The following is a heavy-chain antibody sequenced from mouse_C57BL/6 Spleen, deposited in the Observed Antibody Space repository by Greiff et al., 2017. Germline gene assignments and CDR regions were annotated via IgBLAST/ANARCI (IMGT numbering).Heavy chain of an antibody. CDR2: ISYDGSN. Sequence: VQVVESGPGLVKPSQSLSLTCSVTGYSITSGYYWNWIRQFPGNKLEWMGYISYDGSNNYNPSLKNRISITRDTSKNQFFLKLNSVTTEDTATYYCARFDYYAMDYWGQGTSGTVSS. CDR1: GYSITSGYY. CDR3: ARFDYYAMDY. J-gene: IGHJ4*01. V-gene: IGHV3-6*01.